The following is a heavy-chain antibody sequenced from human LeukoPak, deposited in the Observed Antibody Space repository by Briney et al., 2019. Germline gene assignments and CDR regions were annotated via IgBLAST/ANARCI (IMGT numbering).Heavy chain of an antibody. D-gene: IGHD3-10*01. Sequence: GGSLRLSCAASGFTFSSYSMNWVRQAPGKGLEWVSSISSSSSYIYYADSVKGRFTISRDNAKNSLYLQMNSLRAEDTAVYYCARDRRDLKGTGFDYWGQGTLVTVSS. CDR2: ISSSSSYI. V-gene: IGHV3-21*01. CDR1: GFTFSSYS. CDR3: ARDRRDLKGTGFDY. J-gene: IGHJ4*02.